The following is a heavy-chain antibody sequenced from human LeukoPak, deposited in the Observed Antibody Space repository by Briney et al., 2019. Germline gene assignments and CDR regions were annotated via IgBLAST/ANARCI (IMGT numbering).Heavy chain of an antibody. CDR3: ARDRETTGYYYYGMDV. CDR2: ISSSGSTI. CDR1: GFTFSSYE. J-gene: IGHJ6*02. V-gene: IGHV3-48*03. D-gene: IGHD4-17*01. Sequence: GGSLRLSCAAPGFTFSSYEMNWVRQAPGKGLEWVSYISSSGSTIYYADSVKGRFTISRDNAKNSLYLQMNSLRAEDTAVYYCARDRETTGYYYYGMDVWGQGTTVTVSS.